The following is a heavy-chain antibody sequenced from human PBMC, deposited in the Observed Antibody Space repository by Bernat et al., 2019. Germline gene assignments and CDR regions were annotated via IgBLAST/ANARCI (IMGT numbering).Heavy chain of an antibody. D-gene: IGHD2-21*02. CDR1: GFTFSDHY. Sequence: EVQLVESGGGLVQPGGSLRLSCAASGFTFSDHYMDWVRQAPGKGLEWVGRTRNKANSYTTEYAASVKGRFTISRDDSKNSLYLQMNSLKTEDTAVYYCARHTALGYYYYDMDVWGKGTTVTVSS. CDR3: ARHTALGYYYYDMDV. V-gene: IGHV3-72*01. J-gene: IGHJ6*03. CDR2: TRNKANSYTT.